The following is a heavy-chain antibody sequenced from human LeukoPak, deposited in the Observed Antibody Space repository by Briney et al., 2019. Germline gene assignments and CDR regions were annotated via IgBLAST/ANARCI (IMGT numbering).Heavy chain of an antibody. CDR3: AKKGSSTWYHFDY. Sequence: GGSLRLPCAASGFTFSNYGMHWVRQAPGKGLEWVAFIRYDGSNKNYADSVKGRFTISRDNSKNTPYLQMNSLRAEDTAVYYCAKKGSSTWYHFDYWGQGTLVTVSS. D-gene: IGHD6-13*01. J-gene: IGHJ4*02. CDR2: IRYDGSNK. V-gene: IGHV3-30*02. CDR1: GFTFSNYG.